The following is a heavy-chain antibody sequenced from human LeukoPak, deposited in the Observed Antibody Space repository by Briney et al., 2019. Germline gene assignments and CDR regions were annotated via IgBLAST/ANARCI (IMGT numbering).Heavy chain of an antibody. J-gene: IGHJ6*02. Sequence: SETLSLTCTVSGGSISSYYWSWIRQPAGKGLEWIGRIYTSGSTNYNSSLKSRVTMSVDTSKNQFSLKLSSVTAADTAVYYCARSPYCSGGSCHYYCGMDVWGQGTTVTVSS. CDR2: IYTSGST. CDR3: ARSPYCSGGSCHYYCGMDV. CDR1: GGSISSYY. D-gene: IGHD2-15*01. V-gene: IGHV4-4*07.